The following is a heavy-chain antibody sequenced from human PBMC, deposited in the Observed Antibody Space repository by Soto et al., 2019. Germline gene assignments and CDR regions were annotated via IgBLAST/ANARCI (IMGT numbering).Heavy chain of an antibody. CDR3: ARANGIAARPGGAFDI. CDR2: SNPNSGGT. Sequence: QVQLVQSGAEVKKPGASVKVSCKASGYTFTGYYMHWVRQAPGQGLEWMGWSNPNSGGTNYAQKVQGWVTMTRDTSISTAYMELSRLRSDDTAVYYCARANGIAARPGGAFDIWGQGTMVTVSS. D-gene: IGHD6-6*01. CDR1: GYTFTGYY. V-gene: IGHV1-2*04. J-gene: IGHJ3*02.